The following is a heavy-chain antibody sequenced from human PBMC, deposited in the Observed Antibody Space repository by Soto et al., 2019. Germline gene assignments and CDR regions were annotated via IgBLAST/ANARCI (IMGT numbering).Heavy chain of an antibody. CDR2: IIPIFGTA. J-gene: IGHJ6*02. V-gene: IGHV1-69*13. CDR3: ARDKSDGYGSGSPYGMDV. Sequence: SVKVSCKASGGTFSSYAISWVRQAPGQGLEWMGGIIPIFGTANYAQKFQGRATITADESTSTAYMELSSLRSEDTAVYYCARDKSDGYGSGSPYGMDVWGQGTTVTVSS. CDR1: GGTFSSYA. D-gene: IGHD3-10*01.